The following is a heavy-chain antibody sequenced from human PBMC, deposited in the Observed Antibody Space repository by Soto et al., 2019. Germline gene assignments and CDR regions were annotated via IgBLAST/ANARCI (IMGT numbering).Heavy chain of an antibody. V-gene: IGHV1-69*01. CDR2: IIPIFGTA. CDR3: ARSDYDILTGPPDY. D-gene: IGHD3-9*01. J-gene: IGHJ4*02. Sequence: SVKVSCKASGGTFSSYAISWVRQAPGQGLEWMGGIIPIFGTANYAQKFQGRVTITADESTSTAYMELSSLRSEDTAVYYCARSDYDILTGPPDYWGQGTLVTVSS. CDR1: GGTFSSYA.